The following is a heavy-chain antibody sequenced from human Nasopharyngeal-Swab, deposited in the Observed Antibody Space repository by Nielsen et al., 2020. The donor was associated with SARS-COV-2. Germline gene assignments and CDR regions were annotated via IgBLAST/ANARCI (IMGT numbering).Heavy chain of an antibody. CDR3: ARCITVIQGGPYYYYFGMDV. V-gene: IGHV4-59*13. D-gene: IGHD3-10*01. J-gene: IGHJ6*02. CDR2: IYYSGST. Sequence: PGKGLEWIGYIYYSGSTYYNPSLRSRVTISVDTSKNQFSLKLNSVTAADTAVYYCARCITVIQGGPYYYYFGMDVWGQGTTVTVSS.